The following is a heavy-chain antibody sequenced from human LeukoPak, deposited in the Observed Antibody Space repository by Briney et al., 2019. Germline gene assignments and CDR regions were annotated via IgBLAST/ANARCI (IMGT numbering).Heavy chain of an antibody. Sequence: SVKVSCKASGGTFSSYAISWVRQAPGQGLEWMGGIIPIFGTANYAQKFQGRVTITADESTSTAYMELSSLRSEDAAVYYCARSGGALGYYYMDVWGKGTTVTVSS. V-gene: IGHV1-69*13. CDR1: GGTFSSYA. CDR2: IIPIFGTA. CDR3: ARSGGALGYYYMDV. J-gene: IGHJ6*03. D-gene: IGHD3-16*01.